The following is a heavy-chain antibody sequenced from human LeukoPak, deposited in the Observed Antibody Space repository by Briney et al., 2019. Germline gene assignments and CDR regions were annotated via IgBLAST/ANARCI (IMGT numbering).Heavy chain of an antibody. Sequence: PGESLKISCKGSGYSFTNYWIGWVRQMPGKGLEWIGIIYPGDSDTRYSPSFQGQVTISVDKSISTAYLQWSSLKASDTAMYYCARRRDYYDKGGFDYWGQGTLVTVSS. CDR1: GYSFTNYW. CDR3: ARRRDYYDKGGFDY. V-gene: IGHV5-51*01. J-gene: IGHJ4*02. CDR2: IYPGDSDT. D-gene: IGHD3-22*01.